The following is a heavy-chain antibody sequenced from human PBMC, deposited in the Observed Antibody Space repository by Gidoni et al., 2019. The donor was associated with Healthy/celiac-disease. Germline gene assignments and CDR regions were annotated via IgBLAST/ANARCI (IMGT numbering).Heavy chain of an antibody. D-gene: IGHD6-13*01. J-gene: IGHJ4*02. CDR2: ITSDGSST. V-gene: IGHV3-74*01. CDR3: ARLYSSSWMGPYFDY. CDR1: GFTFSSYW. Sequence: EVQLVESGGGLVQPGGSLRLSCAASGFTFSSYWMHWVRQAPGKGLVWVSRITSDGSSTSYADSVKGRFTISRDNAKNTLYLQMNSLRAEDTAVYYCARLYSSSWMGPYFDYWGQGTLVTVSS.